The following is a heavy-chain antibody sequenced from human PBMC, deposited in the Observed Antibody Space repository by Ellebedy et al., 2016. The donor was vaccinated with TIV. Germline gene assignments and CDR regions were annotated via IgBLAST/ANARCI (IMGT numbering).Heavy chain of an antibody. D-gene: IGHD3-3*01. CDR2: ISYDESHK. J-gene: IGHJ4*02. CDR3: AKERYADFWSASQNDY. Sequence: GGSLRLXXAASGFRFSSFGMYWLRQAPGKGLEWMAVISYDESHKYYAESVKGRFTISRDNPKNTLYLQINGLRPEDTAVYYCAKERYADFWSASQNDYWGQGTLVTVSS. V-gene: IGHV3-30*18. CDR1: GFRFSSFG.